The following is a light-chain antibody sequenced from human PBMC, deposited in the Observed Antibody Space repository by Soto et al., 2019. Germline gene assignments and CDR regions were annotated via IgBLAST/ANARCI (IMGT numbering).Light chain of an antibody. CDR3: QSYDSSNHVV. CDR1: SGSIASNY. V-gene: IGLV6-57*03. J-gene: IGLJ2*01. Sequence: NFMLTQPHSVSESQGKTVTISCTRRSGSIASNYVHGYQQRPGSASTTVIYEDNQRPSGVPARFSGSIDSSSNSASLTISGLNTEDEDDYYSQSYDSSNHVVFGGGTNLSVL. CDR2: EDN.